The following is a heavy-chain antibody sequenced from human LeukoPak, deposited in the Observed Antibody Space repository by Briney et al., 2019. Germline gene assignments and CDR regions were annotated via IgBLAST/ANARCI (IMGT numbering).Heavy chain of an antibody. CDR2: ISFDGAYR. CDR1: GFTSSA. J-gene: IGHJ4*02. CDR3: AKDQQGGAGSGRFDY. Sequence: WGSLRLSCAASGFTSSAIHWVRQSPGKGLEWLAIISFDGAYRYYADSVKGRFTISRDISKNTFYLQMSSLTADDAALYYCAKDQQGGAGSGRFDYWGQGTLVTVSS. V-gene: IGHV3-30*04. D-gene: IGHD3-10*01.